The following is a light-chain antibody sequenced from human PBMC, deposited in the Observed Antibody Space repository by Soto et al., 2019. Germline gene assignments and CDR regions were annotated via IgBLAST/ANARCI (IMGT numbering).Light chain of an antibody. V-gene: IGKV4-1*01. CDR3: QQYYSAPTWT. J-gene: IGKJ1*01. CDR2: WAS. CDR1: QSIFYSSNNKNY. Sequence: DIVMTQSPDSLAVSLGERATINCKSSQSIFYSSNNKNYLAWFQQKPGQPPKLLIYWASTRESGVPDRFSGSGSGTDFTLTISSLQAEDVAVYYGQQYYSAPTWTFGQGTKVEIK.